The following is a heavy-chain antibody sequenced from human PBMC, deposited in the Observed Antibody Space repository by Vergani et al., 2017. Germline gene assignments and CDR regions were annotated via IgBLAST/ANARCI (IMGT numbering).Heavy chain of an antibody. J-gene: IGHJ4*02. Sequence: QVQLVQSGAEVKKPGASVKVSCKASGYTFTGYYMHWVRQAPGQGLEWMGWINPNSGGTNYAQKFQGRVTMTRDTSTSTAYMELRSLRSDDTAVYYCARDKGDYVADLFDYWGQGTLVTVSS. CDR2: INPNSGGT. CDR3: ARDKGDYVADLFDY. D-gene: IGHD4-17*01. V-gene: IGHV1-2*02. CDR1: GYTFTGYY.